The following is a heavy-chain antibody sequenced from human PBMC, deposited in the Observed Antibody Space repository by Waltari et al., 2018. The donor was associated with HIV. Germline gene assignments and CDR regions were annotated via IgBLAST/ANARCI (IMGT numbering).Heavy chain of an antibody. CDR2: SNTNTGKP. V-gene: IGHV7-4-1*01. Sequence: QVQLMQSGSELQKPGASVKLSCKTSGYTFTSYSKNWVRQAPGQGREWMGWSNTNTGKPTYAQGFTGRFVFSLDTSVITAHLEISSLNVEDTAMYFCARKTPSTGTYFDVWGRGTLVIVSS. CDR3: ARKTPSTGTYFDV. CDR1: GYTFTSYS. J-gene: IGHJ2*01. D-gene: IGHD3-9*01.